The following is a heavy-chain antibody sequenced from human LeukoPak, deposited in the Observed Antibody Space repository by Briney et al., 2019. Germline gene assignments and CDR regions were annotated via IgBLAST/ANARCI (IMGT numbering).Heavy chain of an antibody. CDR3: ARAEGVPYSSGWYQPYYYYYMDV. CDR2: INHSGST. CDR1: GDSISGSNYY. Sequence: SETLSLTCIVSGDSISGSNYYWSWIRQPPGKGLEWIGEINHSGSTNYNPSLKSRVTISVDTSKNQFSLKLSSVTAADTAVYYCARAEGVPYSSGWYQPYYYYYMDVWGKGTTVTVSS. D-gene: IGHD6-19*01. J-gene: IGHJ6*03. V-gene: IGHV4-39*07.